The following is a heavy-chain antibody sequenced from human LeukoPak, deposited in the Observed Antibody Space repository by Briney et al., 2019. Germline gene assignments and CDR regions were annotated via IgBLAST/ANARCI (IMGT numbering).Heavy chain of an antibody. CDR3: ARRATGTTKWSDP. V-gene: IGHV5-51*01. D-gene: IGHD1-1*01. J-gene: IGHJ5*02. CDR2: IYPGDSDT. CDR1: GYIFTNYW. Sequence: GESLKISCKGSGYIFTNYWIGWVCQMPGKGLEWMGIIYPGDSDTRYSPSFQGQVTMSADKSISTAYLKWSSLKASDTAMYYCARRATGTTKWSDPWGQGTLVTVSS.